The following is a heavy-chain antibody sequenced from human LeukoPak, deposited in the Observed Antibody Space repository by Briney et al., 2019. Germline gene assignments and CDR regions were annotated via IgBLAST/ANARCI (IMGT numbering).Heavy chain of an antibody. V-gene: IGHV4-34*01. Sequence: SEALFLPCAVYGGFFSGYYWSWIRHPPGKRLQWIGEINHSGSTNYNPSLKSRVTISVDTSKNQFSLKLSSVTAADTAVYYCARVRSHSVTHHFDYWSQGTLVTVSS. CDR3: ARVRSHSVTHHFDY. CDR2: INHSGST. J-gene: IGHJ4*02. D-gene: IGHD4-17*01. CDR1: GGFFSGYY.